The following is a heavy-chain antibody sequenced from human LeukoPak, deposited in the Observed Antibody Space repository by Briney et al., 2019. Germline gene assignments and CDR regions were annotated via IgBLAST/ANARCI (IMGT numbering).Heavy chain of an antibody. V-gene: IGHV3-30*02. D-gene: IGHD6-6*01. J-gene: IGHJ4*02. CDR3: AKGVAARTDF. Sequence: GGSLRLSCAASGFTFSSYGMHWVRQAPGKGLEWVAFIRYDGSNKYYADSVKGRFTISRDNSKNTLYLQMNSLRAADTTVYYCAKGVAARTDFWGQGTLVTVSS. CDR1: GFTFSSYG. CDR2: IRYDGSNK.